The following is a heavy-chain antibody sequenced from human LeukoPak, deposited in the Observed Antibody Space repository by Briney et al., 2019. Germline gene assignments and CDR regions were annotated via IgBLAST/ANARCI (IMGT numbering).Heavy chain of an antibody. CDR3: ARDPMTTEGYYYYYMDV. V-gene: IGHV3-11*04. Sequence: GGSLRLSCAASGFTFSDYYMSWIRQAPGKGLEWVPYISGSGSSIYYADSVKGRFTISRDNAKNSLYLQMNSLRAEDTAVYYCARDPMTTEGYYYYYMDVWGKGTTVTVSS. CDR1: GFTFSDYY. D-gene: IGHD4-11*01. CDR2: ISGSGSSI. J-gene: IGHJ6*03.